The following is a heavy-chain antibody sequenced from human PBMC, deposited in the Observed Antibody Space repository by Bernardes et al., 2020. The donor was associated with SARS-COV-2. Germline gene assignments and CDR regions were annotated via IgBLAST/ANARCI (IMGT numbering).Heavy chain of an antibody. CDR1: GYTFTGYY. D-gene: IGHD2-2*01. Sequence: VKVSCKASGYTFTGYYMHWVRQAPGQGLEWMGWINPNSGGTNYAQKFQGWVTMTRDTSISTAYMELSRLRSDDTAVYYCARDLARGYCSSTSCSKGYYYYGMDVWGQGTTVTVSS. CDR3: ARDLARGYCSSTSCSKGYYYYGMDV. J-gene: IGHJ6*02. CDR2: INPNSGGT. V-gene: IGHV1-2*04.